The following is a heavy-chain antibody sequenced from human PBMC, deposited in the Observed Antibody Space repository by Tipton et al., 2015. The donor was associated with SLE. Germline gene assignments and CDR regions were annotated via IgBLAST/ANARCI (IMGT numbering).Heavy chain of an antibody. CDR1: GGSISSSDYY. CDR2: INHGGST. J-gene: IGHJ4*02. V-gene: IGHV4-39*02. D-gene: IGHD3-10*01. CDR3: ARRIISFGELKEY. Sequence: TLSLTCTVSGGSISSSDYYWGWIRQSPGKGLQWIGEINHGGSTNYNPSLKSRVTISIDTSKNYFSLELTSVTAADTAIYYCARRIISFGELKEYWGQGSLVTVTS.